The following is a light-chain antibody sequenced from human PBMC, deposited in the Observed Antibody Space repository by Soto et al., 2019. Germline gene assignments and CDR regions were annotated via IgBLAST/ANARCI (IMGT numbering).Light chain of an antibody. CDR3: LQDNSYPLT. CDR2: DAS. Sequence: DIQMTQSPSTLSASVGDRGTLTCRASQSISSWLAWYQQKPGKAHKLLIYDASSLESGVQSRFSGSGSGTDFTLTIRSLQPEDFATYYCLQDNSYPLTFGGGTKVDI. V-gene: IGKV1-5*01. CDR1: QSISSW. J-gene: IGKJ4*01.